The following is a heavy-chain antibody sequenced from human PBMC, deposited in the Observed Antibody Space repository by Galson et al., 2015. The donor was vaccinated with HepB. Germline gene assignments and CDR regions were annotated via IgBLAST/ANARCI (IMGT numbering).Heavy chain of an antibody. Sequence: SLRLSCAGSGLSLGDYGMSWFRQAPGKGLQWVGFIRSKAYGGATGFAASVKGRFTISRDDSKSIAYLQMNSLQIEDTAVYFCTRDTRYNFGWYEGYYFDYWGQGTRVIVS. V-gene: IGHV3-49*03. CDR3: TRDTRYNFGWYEGYYFDY. J-gene: IGHJ4*02. CDR1: GLSLGDYG. CDR2: IRSKAYGGAT. D-gene: IGHD6-19*01.